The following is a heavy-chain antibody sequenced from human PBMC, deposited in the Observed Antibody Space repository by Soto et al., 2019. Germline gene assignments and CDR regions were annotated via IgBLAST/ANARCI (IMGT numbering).Heavy chain of an antibody. CDR3: AKGIAVAQGGPDI. Sequence: EVQLLESGGGLVQPGGSLRLSCAASGFTFSSYAMSWVRQAPGKGLEWVSAISGSGGSTYYADSVKGRFTISRDNSKNPLYLQMNSLRAEDTAVYYCAKGIAVAQGGPDIWGQGTMVTVSS. D-gene: IGHD6-19*01. CDR1: GFTFSSYA. J-gene: IGHJ3*02. V-gene: IGHV3-23*01. CDR2: ISGSGGST.